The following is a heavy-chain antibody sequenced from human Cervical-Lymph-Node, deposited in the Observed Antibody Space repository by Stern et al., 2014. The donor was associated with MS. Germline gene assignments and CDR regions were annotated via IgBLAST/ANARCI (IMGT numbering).Heavy chain of an antibody. V-gene: IGHV4-30-4*01. Sequence: QLQLQESGPGLVKPSQTLSLTCAVTGGSLSRAEYYWSWIRQSPGKGLEWIGYIHNSGTTYYNPSLKSRVTISVDTSKNQFSLKLRSVTAADTAVYYCSRDADGYSLVFGYWGRGTLVTVSS. D-gene: IGHD5-24*01. CDR2: IHNSGTT. CDR1: GGSLSRAEYY. CDR3: SRDADGYSLVFGY. J-gene: IGHJ4*02.